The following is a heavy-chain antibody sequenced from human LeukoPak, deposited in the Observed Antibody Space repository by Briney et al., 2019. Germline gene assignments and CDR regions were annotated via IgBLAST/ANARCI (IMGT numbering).Heavy chain of an antibody. J-gene: IGHJ3*02. D-gene: IGHD1-1*01. CDR2: IYYSGST. CDR1: GGSISSSSYY. CDR3: ASQETTGGAFDI. Sequence: PSETLSLTCTVSGGSISSSSYYWGWIRQPPGKGLEWIGSIYYSGSTYYNSSLKSRVTISVDTSKNQFSLKLSSVTAADTAVYYCASQETTGGAFDIWGQGTMVTVSS. V-gene: IGHV4-39*01.